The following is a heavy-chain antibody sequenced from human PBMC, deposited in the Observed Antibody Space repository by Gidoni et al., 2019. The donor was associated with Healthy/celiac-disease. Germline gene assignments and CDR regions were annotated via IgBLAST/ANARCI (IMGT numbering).Heavy chain of an antibody. V-gene: IGHV3-66*02. CDR2: LSRGGST. CDR3: ARAAAVAFSFDY. J-gene: IGHJ4*02. Sequence: EVQLVEAGGGLVKPGGALRLSGAASGFTVSSNYMSWVRQAPGKGLEWVSVLSRGGSTYSADSVKVRFTISIDNSKNTLYLQMNSLSAEDTAVYYCARAAAVAFSFDYWGQGTLVTVSS. CDR1: GFTVSSNY. D-gene: IGHD6-19*01.